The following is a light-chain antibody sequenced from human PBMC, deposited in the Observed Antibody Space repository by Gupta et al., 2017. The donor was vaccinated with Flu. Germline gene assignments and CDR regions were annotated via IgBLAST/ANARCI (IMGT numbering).Light chain of an antibody. Sequence: DIVMTQSPDSLAVSLGARATINCKSSQSILYSSNNRDYLAWYQQRPGQSPKLLFYWASTRQSGVPDRFSASGSGTDFTLTISSLQAEDVAVYYCQQYYSIPLTFGGGTNVEIK. CDR1: QSILYSSNNRDY. CDR2: WAS. CDR3: QQYYSIPLT. V-gene: IGKV4-1*01. J-gene: IGKJ4*01.